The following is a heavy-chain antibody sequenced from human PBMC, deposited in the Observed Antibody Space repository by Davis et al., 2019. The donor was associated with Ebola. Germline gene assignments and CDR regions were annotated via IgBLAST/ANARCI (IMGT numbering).Heavy chain of an antibody. Sequence: LRLSCTVSGGSISRGGSYWTWIRQHPGKGLEWIGYIYYSGSTYYKPSLKSRVTISLDTSKSQFSLNPYSVAAADTAVYYCARDLRYDSSGYDYYFYMDVWGKGTTVTVSS. CDR2: IYYSGST. J-gene: IGHJ6*03. CDR3: ARDLRYDSSGYDYYFYMDV. D-gene: IGHD3-22*01. V-gene: IGHV4-31*03. CDR1: GGSISRGGSY.